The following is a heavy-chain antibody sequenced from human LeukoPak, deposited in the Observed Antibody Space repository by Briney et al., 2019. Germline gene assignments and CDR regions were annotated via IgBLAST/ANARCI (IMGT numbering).Heavy chain of an antibody. CDR2: IYYSGST. Sequence: SETLSLTCTVSGGSISSYYWSWIRQPPGKGLEWIGYIYYSGSTNYNPSLKSRVTISVDTSKNQFSLKLSSVTAADTAVYYCARHWPTDAFDIWGQGTMVTVSS. CDR3: ARHWPTDAFDI. J-gene: IGHJ3*02. CDR1: GGSISSYY. V-gene: IGHV4-59*08.